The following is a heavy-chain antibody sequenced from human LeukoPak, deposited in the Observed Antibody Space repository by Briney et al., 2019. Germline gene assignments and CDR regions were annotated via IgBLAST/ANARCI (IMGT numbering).Heavy chain of an antibody. CDR2: IYYSGST. J-gene: IGHJ4*02. CDR1: GGSISSGDYY. CDR3: ARDLLNEGNHLDY. Sequence: SETLSLTCTVSGGSISSGDYYWSWIRQPPGKGLEWIGYIYYSGSTYYNPSLKSRVTISVDTSKNQSSLKLSSVTAADTAVYYCARDLLNEGNHLDYWGQRTLVTVSS. V-gene: IGHV4-30-4*01. D-gene: IGHD4-23*01.